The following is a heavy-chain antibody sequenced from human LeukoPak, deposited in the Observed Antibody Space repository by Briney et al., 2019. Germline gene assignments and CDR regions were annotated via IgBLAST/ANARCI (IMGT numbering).Heavy chain of an antibody. D-gene: IGHD6-13*01. V-gene: IGHV3-7*01. CDR3: ARDIEAAGLFLDY. Sequence: GGSLRLSCAASGFTFSSYWMSWVRQAPGKGLEWVANMKYDGSENYYVDSVKGRFTISRDNANNSLYLQMNSLRAEDTAVYYCARDIEAAGLFLDYWGQGTLVTVSS. CDR2: MKYDGSEN. CDR1: GFTFSSYW. J-gene: IGHJ4*02.